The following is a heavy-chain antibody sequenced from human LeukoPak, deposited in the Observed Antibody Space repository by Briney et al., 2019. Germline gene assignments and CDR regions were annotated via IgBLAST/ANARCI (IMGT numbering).Heavy chain of an antibody. CDR1: GYTFTSYY. J-gene: IGHJ6*02. CDR2: INPSGGST. V-gene: IGHV1-46*01. D-gene: IGHD2-2*01. Sequence: ASVKVSCKASGYTFTSYYMHWVRQAPGQGLEWMGIINPSGGSTSYAQKFQGRVTMTRDTSTSTVYMGLSSLRSEDTAVYYCASYIVVVPAAYLNYYGMDVWGQGTTVTVSS. CDR3: ASYIVVVPAAYLNYYGMDV.